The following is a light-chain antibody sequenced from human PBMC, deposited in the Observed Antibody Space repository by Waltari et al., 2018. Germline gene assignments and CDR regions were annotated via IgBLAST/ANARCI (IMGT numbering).Light chain of an antibody. Sequence: EIVLTQSPGTLSFSLGERATLSCRASQSVSRALTWYQQKPGQAPRLLIYGASTRAPGIPDRFSGSGSGTDFSLTISRLEPYDFAVYYCQHYLRLPVTFGQGTTVEI. V-gene: IGKV3-20*01. CDR1: QSVSRA. CDR2: GAS. J-gene: IGKJ1*01. CDR3: QHYLRLPVT.